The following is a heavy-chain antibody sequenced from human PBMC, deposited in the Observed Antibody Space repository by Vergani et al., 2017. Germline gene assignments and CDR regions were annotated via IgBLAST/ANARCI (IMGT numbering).Heavy chain of an antibody. CDR2: RTGGGGST. Sequence: EVQLLESGGSLKQPGGSVRRSCAASGFTFSTYAMHWGRQAPGKGQEWVSARTGGGGSTYYADSFKGRFIISRDKSRDTLYLQMNSLRPEDTATYYFMKGAGSCENFFDSWGQGTLVTVSS. D-gene: IGHD2-15*01. V-gene: IGHV3-23*01. CDR1: GFTFSTYA. J-gene: IGHJ4*02. CDR3: MKGAGSCENFFDS.